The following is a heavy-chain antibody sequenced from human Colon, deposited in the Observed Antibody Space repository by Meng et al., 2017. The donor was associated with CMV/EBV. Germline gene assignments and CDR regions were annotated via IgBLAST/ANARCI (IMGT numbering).Heavy chain of an antibody. V-gene: IGHV4-59*01. D-gene: IGHD3-16*01. CDR1: GGSISDYH. J-gene: IGHJ4*02. CDR3: ARVKATVGEIVD. Sequence: SETLSLTCNVSGGSISDYHWTWIRQPPGMGLEWIGYIYYTGTTYYNPSLKSCVTISVDTSKNHFYLNLSSVTAADTAVYYCARVKATVGEIVDWGQGTLVTVSS. CDR2: IYYTGTT.